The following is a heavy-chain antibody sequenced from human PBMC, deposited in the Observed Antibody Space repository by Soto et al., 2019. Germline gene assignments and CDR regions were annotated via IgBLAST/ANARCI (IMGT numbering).Heavy chain of an antibody. D-gene: IGHD1-7*01. J-gene: IGHJ4*02. CDR1: GGTFSSYA. CDR2: VIPIFGTA. V-gene: IGHV1-69*06. Sequence: QVQLVQSGAEVKKPGSSVQVSCKASGGTFSSYAISWVRQAPGQGLEWKGGVIPIFGTANYAQKFQGRVTITADKSTSTAYMELSSLRSEDTAVYYCARDNWNLRFLFDYWGQGTLVTVSS. CDR3: ARDNWNLRFLFDY.